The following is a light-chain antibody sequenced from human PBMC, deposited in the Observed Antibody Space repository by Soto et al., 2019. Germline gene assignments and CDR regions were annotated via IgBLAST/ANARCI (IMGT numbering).Light chain of an antibody. V-gene: IGKV3-20*01. CDR2: GVS. CDR3: QQYGNSPLT. J-gene: IGKJ5*01. CDR1: QSVRSDY. Sequence: EIVMSQSPATLSVSPGERATLSCRASQSVRSDYFAWYQQKPGQAPRVIIFGVSTRATGVPDRFSGSGSGTDFTLTISRLEPEDFALYYCQQYGNSPLTFGGGTRLEIK.